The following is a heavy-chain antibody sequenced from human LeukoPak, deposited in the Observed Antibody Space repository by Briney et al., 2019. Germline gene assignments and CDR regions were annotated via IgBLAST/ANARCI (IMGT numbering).Heavy chain of an antibody. Sequence: GGSLRLSCAASGFTFISYWMGWVRQAPGKRPEWVANMNIDGSEKYYADSVKGRFTISRDNARNSVYLQMNGLRVEDTAVYYCARDAGYCSSTSCYEVVFDYWGQGTLVTVSS. J-gene: IGHJ4*02. CDR2: MNIDGSEK. CDR1: GFTFISYW. CDR3: ARDAGYCSSTSCYEVVFDY. D-gene: IGHD2-2*01. V-gene: IGHV3-7*01.